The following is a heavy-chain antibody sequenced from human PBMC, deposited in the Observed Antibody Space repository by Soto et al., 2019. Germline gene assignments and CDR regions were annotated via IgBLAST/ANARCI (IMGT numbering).Heavy chain of an antibody. Sequence: GSLRLSCAASGFTFNTYSMNWVRQAPGKGLEWVSYILGSSNVIYYSDSVRGRFTISRDNAKNSLYLQMNSLRDEDTAVYYCARDTYGGYDYGIDSWGQGTLVTVSS. J-gene: IGHJ4*02. CDR1: GFTFNTYS. CDR3: ARDTYGGYDYGIDS. D-gene: IGHD5-12*01. CDR2: ILGSSNVI. V-gene: IGHV3-48*02.